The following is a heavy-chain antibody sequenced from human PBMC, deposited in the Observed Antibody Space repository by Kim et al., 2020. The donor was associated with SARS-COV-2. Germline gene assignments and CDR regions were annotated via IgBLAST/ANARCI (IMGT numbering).Heavy chain of an antibody. Sequence: SETLSLTCTVSGGSISSSSYYWGWIRQPPGKGLEWIGSIYYSGSTYYNPSLKSRVTISVDTSKNQFSLKLSSVTAADTAVYYCARHEKSSWYRQLDPPYNWFDPWGQGTLVTVSS. CDR1: GGSISSSSYY. V-gene: IGHV4-39*01. CDR3: ARHEKSSWYRQLDPPYNWFDP. D-gene: IGHD6-13*01. J-gene: IGHJ5*02. CDR2: IYYSGST.